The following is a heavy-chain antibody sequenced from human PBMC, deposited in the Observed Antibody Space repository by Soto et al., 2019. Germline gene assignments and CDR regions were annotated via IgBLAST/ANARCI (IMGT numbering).Heavy chain of an antibody. CDR2: ISGSGAT. CDR3: AELWRQ. Sequence: SETLSLTCGVSGGSFDGYYWSWLRQSTGKGLEWIGEISGSGATNYNPALKSRVSLSLDTSKNQFSLKLDSVTASDTAVYYCAELWRQWGQGTLV. J-gene: IGHJ4*03. V-gene: IGHV4-34*01. D-gene: IGHD2-21*01. CDR1: GGSFDGYY.